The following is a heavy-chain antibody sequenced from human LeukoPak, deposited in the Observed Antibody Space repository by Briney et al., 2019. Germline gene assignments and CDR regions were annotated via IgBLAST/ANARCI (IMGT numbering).Heavy chain of an antibody. Sequence: GGSLRLSCAASGFTFSSYSMNWVRQAPGKGLEWVSYIISSSSTIYYADSVKGRFTISRDNAKNSLYLQMNSLRAEDTAVYYCARGDDFSYDYWGQGTLVTVSS. CDR1: GFTFSSYS. CDR3: ARGDDFSYDY. V-gene: IGHV3-48*01. J-gene: IGHJ4*02. CDR2: IISSSSTI. D-gene: IGHD3/OR15-3a*01.